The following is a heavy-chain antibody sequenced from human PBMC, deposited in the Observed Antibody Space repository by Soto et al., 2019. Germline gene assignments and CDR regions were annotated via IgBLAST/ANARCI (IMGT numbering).Heavy chain of an antibody. CDR2: IYNSGGS. D-gene: IGHD4-17*01. Sequence: QVQLQESGPGLVKPSQTLSLTCSVSGASVRSGDYYWSSIRQAPGKGLEWIGYIYNSGGSYYNPSLKGRLTISIDTSKNPCSLKLNSVTAADTAIYYCVGTGTTDDYWGRGTLVTVSS. CDR1: GASVRSGDYY. CDR3: VGTGTTDDY. J-gene: IGHJ4*02. V-gene: IGHV4-30-4*01.